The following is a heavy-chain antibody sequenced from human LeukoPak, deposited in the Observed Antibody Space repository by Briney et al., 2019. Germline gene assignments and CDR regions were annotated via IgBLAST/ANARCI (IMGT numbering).Heavy chain of an antibody. D-gene: IGHD3-22*01. J-gene: IGHJ3*02. CDR3: ARDRLTMIVVGSDAFDI. Sequence: TGGSLRLSCAASGFTFDDYAMHWVRQAPGKGLEWVSGISWNSGSIGYADSVKGRFTISRDNAKNSLYLQMNSLRAEDTAVYYCARDRLTMIVVGSDAFDIWGQGTMVTVSS. CDR1: GFTFDDYA. V-gene: IGHV3-9*01. CDR2: ISWNSGSI.